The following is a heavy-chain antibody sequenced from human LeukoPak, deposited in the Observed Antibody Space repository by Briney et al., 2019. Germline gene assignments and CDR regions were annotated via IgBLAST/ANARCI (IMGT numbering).Heavy chain of an antibody. V-gene: IGHV4-59*01. J-gene: IGHJ4*02. Sequence: PSETLSLTCSVSGGSMRHSYWTWIRQTPEKGLEWIGYVYDNGNSNSRSSLRSRVSMSVDTSKNEFSLKLSSVTAGDTAVYFCARGSRYKPDFFDDWGLGTPVTVSS. D-gene: IGHD3-3*01. CDR2: VYDNGNS. CDR1: GGSMRHSY. CDR3: ARGSRYKPDFFDD.